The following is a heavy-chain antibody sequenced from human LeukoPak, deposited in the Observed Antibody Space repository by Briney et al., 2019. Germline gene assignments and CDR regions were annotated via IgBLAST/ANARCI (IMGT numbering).Heavy chain of an antibody. CDR3: ARDGYCGSSACCVDY. J-gene: IGHJ4*02. Sequence: GSLRLSCAASGFIFNTHAMSWVRQAPGRGLEWVSVMSGGGGSTYYADSVKGRFTISRDNSKSTLFLQMNSLSAEDTAVYYCARDGYCGSSACCVDYWGQGTVVTVS. CDR1: GFIFNTHA. V-gene: IGHV3-23*01. CDR2: MSGGGGST. D-gene: IGHD2-2*03.